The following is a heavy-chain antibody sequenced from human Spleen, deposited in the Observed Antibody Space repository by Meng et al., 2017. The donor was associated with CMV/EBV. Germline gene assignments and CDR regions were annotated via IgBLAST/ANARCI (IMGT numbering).Heavy chain of an antibody. CDR1: GYTFTSYD. CDR3: ARDRGRGGIVVVPAAMSEPGMDV. Sequence: ASVKVSCKASGYTFTSYDINWVRQAPGQGLEWMGWISAYNGNTNYAQKLQGRVTMTTDTSTSTAYMELRSLRSEDTAVYYCARDRGRGGIVVVPAAMSEPGMDVWGQGTTVTVSS. D-gene: IGHD2-2*01. J-gene: IGHJ6*02. CDR2: ISAYNGNT. V-gene: IGHV1-18*01.